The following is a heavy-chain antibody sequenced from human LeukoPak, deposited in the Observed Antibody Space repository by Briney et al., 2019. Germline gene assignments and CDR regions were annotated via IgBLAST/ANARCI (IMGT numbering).Heavy chain of an antibody. CDR1: GGTFSSYA. CDR2: IIPIFGTA. CDR3: ARGGRRNTMVRGVIITDDY. V-gene: IGHV1-69*13. Sequence: SVKVSCKASGGTFSSYAISWVRQAPGQGLEWMGGIIPIFGTANYAQKFQGRVTITADESTSTAYMELSSLRSEDTAVYYCARGGRRNTMVRGVIITDDYWGQGTLVTVSS. D-gene: IGHD3-10*01. J-gene: IGHJ4*02.